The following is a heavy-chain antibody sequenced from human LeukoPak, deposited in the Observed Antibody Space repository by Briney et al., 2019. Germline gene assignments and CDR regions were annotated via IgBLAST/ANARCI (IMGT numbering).Heavy chain of an antibody. CDR3: ARGRFGELLSLFFDY. V-gene: IGHV4-34*01. J-gene: IGHJ4*02. D-gene: IGHD3-10*01. CDR2: INHSGST. CDR1: GGPISSYY. Sequence: PSETLSLTCTVSGGPISSYYWSWIRQPPGKGLEWIGEINHSGSTNYNPSLKSRVTISVDTSKNQFSLKLSSVTAADTAVYYCARGRFGELLSLFFDYWGQGTLVTVSS.